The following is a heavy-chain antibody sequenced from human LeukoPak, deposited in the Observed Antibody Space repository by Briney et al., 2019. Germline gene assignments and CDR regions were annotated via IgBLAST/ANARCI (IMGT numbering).Heavy chain of an antibody. CDR1: GESFIDYH. Sequence: PSETLSLTCGIYGESFIDYHLSWIRQPPGKGLEWIGSIYHSGSTYYNPSLKSRVTISVDTSKNQFSLKLSSVTAADTAVYYCARTKHYDILTGLDAFDIWRQGTMVTVSS. V-gene: IGHV4-34*01. D-gene: IGHD3-9*01. CDR3: ARTKHYDILTGLDAFDI. J-gene: IGHJ3*02. CDR2: IYHSGST.